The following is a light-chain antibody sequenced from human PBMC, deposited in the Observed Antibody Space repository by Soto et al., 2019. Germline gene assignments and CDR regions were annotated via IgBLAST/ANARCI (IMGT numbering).Light chain of an antibody. CDR3: QQYNSWPRT. J-gene: IGKJ1*01. V-gene: IGKV3D-15*01. CDR1: QSVSSD. CDR2: DAS. Sequence: EIVMTQSPATLSLSPGERATLSCRASQSVSSDLAWYHQKPGQAPRLLIYDASTRATGIPARFSGSGSGTEFTLTISRLQSEDFAVYYCQQYNSWPRTFGQGTKVEIK.